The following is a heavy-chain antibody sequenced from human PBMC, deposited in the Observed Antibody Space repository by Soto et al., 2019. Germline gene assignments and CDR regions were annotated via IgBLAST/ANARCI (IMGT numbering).Heavy chain of an antibody. D-gene: IGHD3-3*01. CDR2: FDPEDGET. Sequence: ASVKVSCKVSGYTLTELSMHWVRQAPGKGLEWMGGFDPEDGETIYAQKFQGRVTMTEDTSTDTAYMELSSLRSEDTAVYYCATVPLTIFGVAPLFDPWGQGTLVTVSS. CDR1: GYTLTELS. J-gene: IGHJ5*02. CDR3: ATVPLTIFGVAPLFDP. V-gene: IGHV1-24*01.